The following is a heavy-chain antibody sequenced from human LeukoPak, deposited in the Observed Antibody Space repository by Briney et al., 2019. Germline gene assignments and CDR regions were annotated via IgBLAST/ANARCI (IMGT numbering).Heavy chain of an antibody. J-gene: IGHJ4*02. V-gene: IGHV3-11*04. CDR3: AREGGGGGYYSDSYGHPHFDC. D-gene: IGHD3-22*01. Sequence: GGSLRLSCAASGFTFSDYYMSWIRQAPGKGLEWVSYISSSGSTIYYADSVKGRFTISRDNAKNSLYLQMDSLRAEDTAVYYCAREGGGGGYYSDSYGHPHFDCWGPGTLVTVSS. CDR2: ISSSGSTI. CDR1: GFTFSDYY.